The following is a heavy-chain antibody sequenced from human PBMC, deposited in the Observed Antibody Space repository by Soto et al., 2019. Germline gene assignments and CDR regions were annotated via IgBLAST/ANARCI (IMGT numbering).Heavy chain of an antibody. Sequence: QVQLQESGPGLVKPSQTLSLTCTVSGDSIGTGGYYWDWIRQHPGKGPEWIGYIHHSGNTYYNPSLKSRLTISLDPSKNQFSLHLSSVTAADTAVYYCATNHDDISGRTPLLFDSWGQGTLVTVSS. CDR3: ATNHDDISGRTPLLFDS. J-gene: IGHJ4*02. D-gene: IGHD3-22*01. CDR2: IHHSGNT. CDR1: GDSIGTGGYY. V-gene: IGHV4-31*03.